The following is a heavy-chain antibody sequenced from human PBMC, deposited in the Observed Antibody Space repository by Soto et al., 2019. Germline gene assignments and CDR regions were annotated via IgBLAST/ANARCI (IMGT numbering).Heavy chain of an antibody. CDR3: TRSAISPYGGLIGPFDY. D-gene: IGHD3-16*02. J-gene: IGHJ4*02. V-gene: IGHV1-3*05. Sequence: QVQLAQSGAEERKPGASVKVSSEATGYTFTAYAMHWVRQAPGQRLEWMGWIKPANGNTKYSQKFQGRLTITSDTSANTMYMELSSLTSEDTAMYYCTRSAISPYGGLIGPFDYWGQGNLVTVSS. CDR2: IKPANGNT. CDR1: GYTFTAYA.